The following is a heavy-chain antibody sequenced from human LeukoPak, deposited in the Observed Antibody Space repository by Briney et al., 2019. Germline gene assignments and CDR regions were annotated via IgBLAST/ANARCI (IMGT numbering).Heavy chain of an antibody. V-gene: IGHV3-30*18. J-gene: IGHJ4*02. CDR1: GFTFSSYG. CDR2: ISYDGSNK. CDR3: AKDLAGHTSCFHY. D-gene: IGHD2-2*01. Sequence: GGSLRLSCAASGFTFSSYGMHWVRQAPGKGLEWVAVISYDGSNKYYADSVKGRFTISRDNSKSTLYLQMNSLRAEDTAVYYCAKDLAGHTSCFHYWGQGTLVTVSS.